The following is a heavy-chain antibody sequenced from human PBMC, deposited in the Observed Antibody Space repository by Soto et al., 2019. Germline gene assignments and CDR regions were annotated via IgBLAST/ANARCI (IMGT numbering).Heavy chain of an antibody. V-gene: IGHV3-7*01. D-gene: IGHD4-4*01. CDR1: GFNFSAYW. CDR3: ASTRLHDY. CDR2: INQDGDAK. J-gene: IGHJ4*02. Sequence: EVQLVESGGDLVQPGGSLRLSCAASGFNFSAYWMSWVLQAPGNGLEWVANINQDGDAKNYVYWVKGRFTISRDNAKNSLYLQMNSLRAEETAMYYCASTRLHDYWGQGALVAVSS.